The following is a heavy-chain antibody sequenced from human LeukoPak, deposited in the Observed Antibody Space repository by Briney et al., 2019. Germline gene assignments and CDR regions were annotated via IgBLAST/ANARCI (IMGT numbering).Heavy chain of an antibody. V-gene: IGHV1-69*04. CDR2: IIPILDIA. J-gene: IGHJ4*02. Sequence: SVKVSCKASGGTFSSYALSWVRQAPGQGLEWMGRIIPILDIASYAQKFQDRVTITADESTGAAYMELSSLRSEDTAIYYCARDNPPYCNGGSCYSYWGQGALVTISS. CDR1: GGTFSSYA. D-gene: IGHD2-15*01. CDR3: ARDNPPYCNGGSCYSY.